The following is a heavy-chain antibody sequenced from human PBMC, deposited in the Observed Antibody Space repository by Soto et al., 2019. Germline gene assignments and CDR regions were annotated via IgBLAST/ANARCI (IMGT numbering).Heavy chain of an antibody. CDR1: GFTFSSYW. V-gene: IGHV3-7*01. J-gene: IGHJ4*02. CDR3: ANIGFLEWYFGGY. CDR2: IKQDGSEK. Sequence: PGGSLRLSCAASGFTFSSYWMSWVRQAPGKGLEWVANIKQDGSEKYYVDSVKGRFTISRDNAKNTLYLQMNSLRAEDTAVYYCANIGFLEWYFGGYWGQGTLVTVSS. D-gene: IGHD3-3*01.